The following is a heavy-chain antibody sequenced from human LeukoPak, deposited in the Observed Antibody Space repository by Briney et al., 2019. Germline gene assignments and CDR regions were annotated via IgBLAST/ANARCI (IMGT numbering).Heavy chain of an antibody. D-gene: IGHD5-24*01. V-gene: IGHV1-2*02. J-gene: IGHJ6*03. CDR2: INPNSGGT. CDR3: ARTEVPDLEMATMSAPRDYYYYYMDV. Sequence: ASVKVSCKASGYTFTGNYMHWVRQAPGQGLEWMGWINPNSGGTNYAQKFQGRVTMTRDTSIGTAYMELNRLRSDDTAVYYCARTEVPDLEMATMSAPRDYYYYYMDVWGKGTTVTISS. CDR1: GYTFTGNY.